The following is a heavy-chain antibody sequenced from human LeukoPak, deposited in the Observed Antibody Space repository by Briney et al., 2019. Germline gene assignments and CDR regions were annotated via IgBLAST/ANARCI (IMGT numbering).Heavy chain of an antibody. CDR1: GGTFSSYA. J-gene: IGHJ5*02. D-gene: IGHD4-11*01. CDR2: IIPILGIA. V-gene: IGHV1-69*04. CDR3: ARDRLLQNWFDP. Sequence: ASVKVSCKASGGTFSSYAISWVRQAPGQGLEWMGRIIPILGIANYAQKFQGRVTVTTDESTSTAYMELSSLRSEDTAVYYCARDRLLQNWFDPWGQGTLVTVSS.